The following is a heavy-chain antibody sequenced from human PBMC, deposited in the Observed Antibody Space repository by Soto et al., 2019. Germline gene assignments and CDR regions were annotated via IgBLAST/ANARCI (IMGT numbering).Heavy chain of an antibody. CDR3: AASILYYGMDV. Sequence: GESLKISCNGFGYTFTNYWIGWVRQMPGKGPEWMGIIYPGDSDTKYNPSFQGQVTISADKSITTTYLQWSSLKASDTAIYYCAASILYYGMDVWGHGTKVTVYS. V-gene: IGHV5-51*01. J-gene: IGHJ6*02. CDR1: GYTFTNYW. CDR2: IYPGDSDT.